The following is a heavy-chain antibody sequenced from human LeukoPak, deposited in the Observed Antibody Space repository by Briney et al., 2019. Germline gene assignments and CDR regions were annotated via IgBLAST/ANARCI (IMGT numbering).Heavy chain of an antibody. D-gene: IGHD3-10*01. CDR1: GFTFTSYG. J-gene: IGHJ4*02. CDR3: ARDAGNYDSGTSRFDY. Sequence: GGSLRLSCSGSGFTFTSYGFYWVRQAPGKGPEWVALIWYDGSKKYYADSVKGRFTISRDNSKNTLYLQMNSLRAEDTALYYCARDAGNYDSGTSRFDYWGQGTLVTLSS. CDR2: IWYDGSKK. V-gene: IGHV3-33*08.